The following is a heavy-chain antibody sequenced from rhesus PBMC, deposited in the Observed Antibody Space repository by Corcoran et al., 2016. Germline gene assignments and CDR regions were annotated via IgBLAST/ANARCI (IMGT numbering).Heavy chain of an antibody. D-gene: IGHD6-13*01. J-gene: IGHJ4*01. Sequence: QVQLQESGPGLVKPSATLSLTCAVSGYSISSGYYWSWIRQPPGKGLEWIGYITYSGSTSYNPSLKSRVTISRDTSKNQFSLKLSSVTAADTAVYYCASEPSIAAGLDYWGQGVLVTVSS. CDR1: GYSISSGYY. CDR3: ASEPSIAAGLDY. CDR2: ITYSGST. V-gene: IGHV4-122*02.